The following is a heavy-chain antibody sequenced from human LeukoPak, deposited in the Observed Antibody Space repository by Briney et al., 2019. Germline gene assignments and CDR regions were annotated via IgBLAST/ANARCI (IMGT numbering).Heavy chain of an antibody. V-gene: IGHV3-15*01. Sequence: PGGSLRLSCAASGFTFSNAWMSWVRQAPGKGLEWVGRIKSNTDGGTTDYAAPVKGRFTISRDDSKNTLYLQMNSLRAEDTAVYYCARDGRYCSGGSCKIVKYFQHWGRGTLVTVSS. CDR3: ARDGRYCSGGSCKIVKYFQH. D-gene: IGHD2-15*01. CDR1: GFTFSNAW. CDR2: IKSNTDGGTT. J-gene: IGHJ1*01.